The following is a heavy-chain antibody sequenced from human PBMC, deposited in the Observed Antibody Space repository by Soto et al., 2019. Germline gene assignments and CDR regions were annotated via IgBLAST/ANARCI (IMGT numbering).Heavy chain of an antibody. CDR1: GGSVSSGDSY. J-gene: IGHJ5*02. CDR2: IYHSGST. Sequence: QVQLQESGPGLVKPSQTLSLTCTVSGGSVSSGDSYWSWIRQPPGKGLEWIGFIYHSGSTSYSPSLKSRVSISVDTSKNQFSLRLTSVTAADTAVYFCARETLQCSGGSCYSINWFDPWGQGTLVTVSS. V-gene: IGHV4-30-4*08. CDR3: ARETLQCSGGSCYSINWFDP. D-gene: IGHD2-15*01.